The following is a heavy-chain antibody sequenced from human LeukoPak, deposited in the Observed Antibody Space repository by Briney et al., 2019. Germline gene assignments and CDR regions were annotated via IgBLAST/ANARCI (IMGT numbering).Heavy chain of an antibody. J-gene: IGHJ4*02. V-gene: IGHV4-4*07. CDR2: TYTGGST. CDR1: GGSISSYY. CDR3: VGGTYYGGDY. Sequence: PSETPPLTCTVSGGSISSYYWNWIRQPAGKGLEYIGRTYTGGSTNYNPSLKSRVSMSVDTSKNQFSLKLSSVTAADTAVYYCVGGTYYGGDYWGQGTLVTVCS. D-gene: IGHD1-26*01.